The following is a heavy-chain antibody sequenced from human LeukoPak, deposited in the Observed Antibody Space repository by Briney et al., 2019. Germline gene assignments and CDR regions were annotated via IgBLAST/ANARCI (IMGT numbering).Heavy chain of an antibody. CDR1: GFTFTDAW. V-gene: IGHV3-74*01. D-gene: IGHD6-13*01. J-gene: IGHJ3*02. CDR2: INTDGSRT. Sequence: QSRGSLRLSCTASGFTFTDAWMSWVRQAPGKGLEWVPRINTDGSRTSYADSVKGRFTISRDNAKNTLYLQMNSPRAEDTAVYYCAREGSAAGIDDAFDIWGQRTMVTVSS. CDR3: AREGSAAGIDDAFDI.